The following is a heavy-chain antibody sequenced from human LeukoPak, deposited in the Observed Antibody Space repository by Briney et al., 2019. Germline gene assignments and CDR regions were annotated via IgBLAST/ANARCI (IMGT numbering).Heavy chain of an antibody. CDR3: AGREVVAESYYYGMDV. CDR1: GGSFSGYY. Sequence: SETLSLTCAVYGGSFSGYYWSWIRQPPGKGLEWIGEINHIGSTNYNPSLKSRITISVDTSKNQFSLKLNSVTAADTSVYYCAGREVVAESYYYGMDVWGQGTTVTVSS. D-gene: IGHD2-15*01. J-gene: IGHJ6*02. CDR2: INHIGST. V-gene: IGHV4-34*01.